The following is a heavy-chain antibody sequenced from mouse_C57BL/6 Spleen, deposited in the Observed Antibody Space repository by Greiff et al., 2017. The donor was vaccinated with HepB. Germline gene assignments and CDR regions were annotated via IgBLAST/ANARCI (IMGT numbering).Heavy chain of an antibody. CDR3: AREGSNYLDD. CDR2: INPSTGGT. CDR1: GYSFTGYY. V-gene: IGHV1-42*01. D-gene: IGHD2-5*01. Sequence: DVQLQESGPELVKPGASVKISCKASGYSFTGYYMNWVKQSPEKSLEWIGEINPSTGGTTYNQKFKAKATLTVDKSSSTAYMQLKSLTSEDSAVYYCAREGSNYLDDWGQGTSVTVSS. J-gene: IGHJ4*01.